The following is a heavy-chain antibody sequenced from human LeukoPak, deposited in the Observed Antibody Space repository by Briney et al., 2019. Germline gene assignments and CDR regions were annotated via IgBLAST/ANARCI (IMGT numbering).Heavy chain of an antibody. J-gene: IGHJ5*02. CDR2: MNPNSGNT. CDR1: GYTFPSYD. CDR3: ARGPPLALWFGEPCLNIGFDP. Sequence: ASVKLFCKASGYTFPSYDINWMRHPTGQGLEWMVWMNPNSGNTGYAQKFQGRDTITRITSISTAYMGLGSLRSEDTAVYYCARGPPLALWFGEPCLNIGFDPWGQRTLVTVAS. D-gene: IGHD3-10*01. V-gene: IGHV1-8*03.